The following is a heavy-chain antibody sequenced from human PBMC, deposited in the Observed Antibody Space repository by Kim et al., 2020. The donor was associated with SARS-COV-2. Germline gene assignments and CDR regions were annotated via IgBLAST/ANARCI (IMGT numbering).Heavy chain of an antibody. J-gene: IGHJ5*01. CDR3: AKRYVLGRLPRYVGWF. CDR1: GGSISTDGYY. Sequence: SETLSLTCTVSGGSISTDGYYWSWIRQPPGKGLEYIGYIYYSGSTYYNPSLQSRLTISVDTSKNQFSLKLTSVTAADTAVYYCAKRYVLGRLPRYVGWF. D-gene: IGHD3-10*01. CDR2: IYYSGST. V-gene: IGHV4-30-4*01.